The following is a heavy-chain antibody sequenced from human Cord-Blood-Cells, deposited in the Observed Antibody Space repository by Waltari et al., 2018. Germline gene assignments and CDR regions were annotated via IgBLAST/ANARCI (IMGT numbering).Heavy chain of an antibody. J-gene: IGHJ6*02. CDR1: GFTFSSYA. D-gene: IGHD3-22*01. V-gene: IGHV3-30*04. CDR2: ISYDGSNK. Sequence: QVLLVESGGGVFQPGRCTRRSCAASGFTFSSYAMPVVRLSPGKWLEWVAVISYDGSNKYYADSVQGRFTISRDNSKDTLYLPMNSRRAQNTAVYYCAREMNPITMIVDGMDVWGQGTTVTVSS. CDR3: AREMNPITMIVDGMDV.